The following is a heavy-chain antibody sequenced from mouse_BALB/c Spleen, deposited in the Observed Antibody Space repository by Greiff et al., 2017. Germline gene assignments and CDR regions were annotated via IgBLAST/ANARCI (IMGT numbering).Heavy chain of an antibody. V-gene: IGHV1-7*01. Sequence: QVQLQQSGAELAKPGASVKMSCKASGYTFTSYWMHWVKQRPGQGLEWIGYINPSTGYTEYNQKFKYKATLTADKSSSTAYMQLSSLTSEDSAVYYCARDGSSPYAMDYWGQGTSVTVSS. D-gene: IGHD1-1*01. CDR1: GYTFTSYW. CDR3: ARDGSSPYAMDY. CDR2: INPSTGYT. J-gene: IGHJ4*01.